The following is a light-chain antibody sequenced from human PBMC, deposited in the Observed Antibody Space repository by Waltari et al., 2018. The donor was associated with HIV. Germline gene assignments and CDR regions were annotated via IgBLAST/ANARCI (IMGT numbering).Light chain of an antibody. J-gene: IGLJ2*01. CDR1: SSDVGGYNY. V-gene: IGLV2-8*01. Sequence: QSALTQPPSASGSPGQSVTISCTGTSSDVGGYNYVSWYQQHPGKAPKLMIYEVSMRPSGIPDRFSGSKSGNTASLTVSVLQAEDEADYYCSSYACSNNYVVFGGGTKLTVL. CDR3: SSYACSNNYVV. CDR2: EVS.